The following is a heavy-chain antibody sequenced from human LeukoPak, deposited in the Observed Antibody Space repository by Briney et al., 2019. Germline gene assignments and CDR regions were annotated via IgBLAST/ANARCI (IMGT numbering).Heavy chain of an antibody. J-gene: IGHJ4*02. Sequence: GGSLKTSCKGSGYSFTSYWIGWVRQMPGKGLEWMGIIYPGDSDTRYSPSFQGQVTISADKSISTAYLQWSSLKASDTAMYYCARRIAAAGSTFAYWGQGTLVTVSS. D-gene: IGHD6-13*01. V-gene: IGHV5-51*01. CDR1: GYSFTSYW. CDR2: IYPGDSDT. CDR3: ARRIAAAGSTFAY.